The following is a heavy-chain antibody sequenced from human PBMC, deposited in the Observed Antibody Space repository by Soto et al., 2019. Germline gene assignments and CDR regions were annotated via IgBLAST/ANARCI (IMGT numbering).Heavy chain of an antibody. J-gene: IGHJ4*02. CDR1: GYTFTSYG. CDR3: ARGRYGDY. D-gene: IGHD1-1*01. CDR2: ISAHNGNT. Sequence: QVHLVQSGAEVKKPGASVKVSCKGSGYTFTSYGITWVRQAPGQGLEWMGWISAHNGNTDYAQTLQGRVTVTRDTSTSTAYMELRSLRSHDTAVYYSARGRYGDYWGQGALVTVSS. V-gene: IGHV1-18*01.